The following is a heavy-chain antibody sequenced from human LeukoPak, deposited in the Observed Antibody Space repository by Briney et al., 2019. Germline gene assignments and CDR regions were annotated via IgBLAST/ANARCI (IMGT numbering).Heavy chain of an antibody. Sequence: GESLRLSCVVSGFRFSRYGFHWLRQAPGKGLEWVAVIWFDGSKEYYADSVKGRFTISRDDSKSTLNLQMDSLRAEDTAVYYCARDPATVTSYFDLWGQGTLVTVSS. CDR2: IWFDGSKE. CDR1: GFRFSRYG. V-gene: IGHV3-33*01. D-gene: IGHD4-17*01. CDR3: ARDPATVTSYFDL. J-gene: IGHJ4*02.